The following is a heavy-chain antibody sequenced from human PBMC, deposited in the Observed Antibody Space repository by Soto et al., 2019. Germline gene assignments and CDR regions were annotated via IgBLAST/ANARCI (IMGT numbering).Heavy chain of an antibody. CDR2: VRDDGSKT. J-gene: IGHJ3*02. V-gene: IGHV3-33*01. CDR3: ATSTSTDSFDI. CDR1: GFTFNDYG. Sequence: QVQMVESGGGVVQPGRYLRLSCAASGFTFNDYGMHWVRQAPAKGPEWVALVRDDGSKTYYADSVRGRFTISRDNSKNTLYLQMNSLRAEDTAVYYCATSTSTDSFDIWGQGTMVTVSS.